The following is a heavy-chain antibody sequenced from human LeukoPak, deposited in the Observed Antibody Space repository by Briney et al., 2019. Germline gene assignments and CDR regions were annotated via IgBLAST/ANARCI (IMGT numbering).Heavy chain of an antibody. Sequence: GGSLRLSCAASGFTFDDYAMHWVRQAPGKGLEWVSYISSSGSTIYYADSVKGRFTISRDNAKNSLYLQMNSLRAEDTAVYYCERDDASGLDYWGQGTLVTVSS. CDR2: ISSSGSTI. V-gene: IGHV3-11*01. CDR1: GFTFDDYA. CDR3: ERDDASGLDY. J-gene: IGHJ4*02.